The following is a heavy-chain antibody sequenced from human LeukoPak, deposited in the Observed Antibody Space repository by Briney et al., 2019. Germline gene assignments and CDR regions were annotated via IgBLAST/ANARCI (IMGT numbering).Heavy chain of an antibody. CDR3: ARGDQNFDY. J-gene: IGHJ4*02. V-gene: IGHV6-1*01. D-gene: IGHD5-24*01. CDR1: GDSVSSKSV. CDR2: IYYRSKWSN. Sequence: SQTLSLTCAISGDSVSSKSVWNWIRQAPSRGLEWLGRIYYRSKWSNNYAVSVKSRITINPDTSKNQFSLQLCSVTAEDTAVYYCARGDQNFDYWGQGTLVTVSS.